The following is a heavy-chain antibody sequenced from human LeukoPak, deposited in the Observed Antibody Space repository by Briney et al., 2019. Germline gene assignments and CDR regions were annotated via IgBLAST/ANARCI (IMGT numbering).Heavy chain of an antibody. CDR2: ITSSGSAM. Sequence: PGGSLRLSCAVSGVTFNEYYMNWIRQAPGKGLEWISYITSSGSAMYYADSVKGRFTISRDNAKDSLYLHMNSLRAEDTAVYYCATWRRYYDFDYWREGTLVTVSS. CDR3: ATWRRYYDFDY. CDR1: GVTFNEYY. D-gene: IGHD3-22*01. V-gene: IGHV3-11*01. J-gene: IGHJ4*02.